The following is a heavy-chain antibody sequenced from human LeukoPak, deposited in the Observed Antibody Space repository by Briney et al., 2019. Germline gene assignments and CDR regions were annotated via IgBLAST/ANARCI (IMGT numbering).Heavy chain of an antibody. CDR1: GFTFDDYG. D-gene: IGHD3-22*01. J-gene: IGHJ3*02. CDR3: ARDLNYYDNSGLGFAFDI. V-gene: IGHV3-20*04. Sequence: SGGSLRLSCADSGFTFDDYGMNGVRQATGKGVEWDSGVNWDGGSTGYADSVKGRFTISRDNAKNSLYVQMNSLRTEDTALYYCARDLNYYDNSGLGFAFDIWGQGTMVTVSS. CDR2: VNWDGGST.